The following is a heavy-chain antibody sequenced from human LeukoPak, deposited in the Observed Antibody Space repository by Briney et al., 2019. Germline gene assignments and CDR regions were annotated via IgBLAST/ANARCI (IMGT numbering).Heavy chain of an antibody. V-gene: IGHV1-46*01. CDR1: GYTFTSYY. CDR3: ARDLASSGYYWD. J-gene: IGHJ4*02. D-gene: IGHD3-22*01. Sequence: ASVKVSCKASGYTFTSYYMHWVRQAPGQGLEWMGIINPSGGSAIYAQSFQGRVTMTRDTSTSTVYMELSSLRSEDTAVYYCARDLASSGYYWDWGQGTLVTVSS. CDR2: INPSGGSA.